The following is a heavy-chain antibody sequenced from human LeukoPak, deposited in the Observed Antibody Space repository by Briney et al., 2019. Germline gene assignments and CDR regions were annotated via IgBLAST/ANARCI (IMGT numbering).Heavy chain of an antibody. V-gene: IGHV4-39*01. J-gene: IGHJ3*02. Sequence: PSETLSLTCTVSGGSISSSSYYWGWIRQPRGKGLEWIVSIYYSGSTYYNPSLKSRVTISVDTCKNQFSLKLSSVTAADTAVNYCARQYYYGSGSYYRWDAFDIWGQGTMVTVSS. CDR1: GGSISSSSYY. CDR2: IYYSGST. CDR3: ARQYYYGSGSYYRWDAFDI. D-gene: IGHD3-10*01.